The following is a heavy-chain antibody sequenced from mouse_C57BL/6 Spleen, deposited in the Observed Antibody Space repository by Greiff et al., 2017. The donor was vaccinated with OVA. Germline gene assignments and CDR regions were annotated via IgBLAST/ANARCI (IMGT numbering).Heavy chain of an antibody. D-gene: IGHD2-4*01. CDR2: IYPGSGST. V-gene: IGHV1-55*01. J-gene: IGHJ4*01. CDR3: ARCPGDYDVRDAMDY. Sequence: QVQLQQPGAELVKPGASVKMSCKASGYTFTSYWITWVKQRPGQGLEWIGDIYPGSGSTNYNEKFKSKATLTVDTSSSTAYMQRSSLPSEDSAVEYCARCPGDYDVRDAMDYWGQGTSVTVSS. CDR1: GYTFTSYW.